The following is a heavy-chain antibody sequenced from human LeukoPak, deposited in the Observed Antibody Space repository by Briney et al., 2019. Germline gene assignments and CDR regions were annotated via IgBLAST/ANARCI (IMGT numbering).Heavy chain of an antibody. V-gene: IGHV4-38-2*01. CDR2: IYHRGST. J-gene: IGHJ4*02. CDR3: ARNRSMTITPGFDH. CDR1: GYSIRSGDY. D-gene: IGHD4/OR15-4a*01. Sequence: SDPLSLPCAVSGYSIRSGDYWGWIRQSPGTGLEWIGSIYHRGSTHYNPSLKSRVTISVDTSKNQFSLMLSSVTAADTAVYYCARNRSMTITPGFDHWGQGTLVTVSS.